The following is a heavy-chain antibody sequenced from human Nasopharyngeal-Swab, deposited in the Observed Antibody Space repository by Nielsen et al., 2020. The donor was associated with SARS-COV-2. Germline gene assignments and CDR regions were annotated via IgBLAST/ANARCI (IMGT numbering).Heavy chain of an antibody. D-gene: IGHD3-22*01. J-gene: IGHJ1*01. Sequence: GESLKISCAASGFTFSSYAMSWVRQAPGKGLEWVSAISGSGDSTYYADSVKGRFTISRDNSKNTLYLQMNSLRAEDTAVYYCAKGPWDDSSGYAWRPQRAEYFQHWGQGTLVTVSS. CDR1: GFTFSSYA. CDR2: ISGSGDST. CDR3: AKGPWDDSSGYAWRPQRAEYFQH. V-gene: IGHV3-23*01.